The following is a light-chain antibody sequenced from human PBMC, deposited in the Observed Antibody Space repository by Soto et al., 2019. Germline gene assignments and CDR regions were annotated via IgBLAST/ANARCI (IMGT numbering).Light chain of an antibody. CDR3: QQYNNWPPIT. V-gene: IGKV3-15*01. J-gene: IGKJ5*01. Sequence: EKVMTQSPATLSVSPGERATLSCRASQSVSSNLAWYQQKPGQAPRLLIYDASTRATGNPARFSGSGSGTEFTLTISSLQSEDFAVYYCQQYNNWPPITFGQGTRLEIK. CDR2: DAS. CDR1: QSVSSN.